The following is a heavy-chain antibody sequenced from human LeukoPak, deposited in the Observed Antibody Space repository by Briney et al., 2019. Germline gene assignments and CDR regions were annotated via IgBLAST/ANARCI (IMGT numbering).Heavy chain of an antibody. V-gene: IGHV4-34*01. D-gene: IGHD2-2*01. Sequence: SETLSLTCAVYGGSFSGYYWSWIRQPPGKGLEWIGEINHSGSTNYNLSLKSRVTISVDTSKNQFSLKLSSVTAADTAVYYCASKPAARLSWFDPWGQGTLVTVSS. CDR1: GGSFSGYY. CDR2: INHSGST. J-gene: IGHJ5*02. CDR3: ASKPAARLSWFDP.